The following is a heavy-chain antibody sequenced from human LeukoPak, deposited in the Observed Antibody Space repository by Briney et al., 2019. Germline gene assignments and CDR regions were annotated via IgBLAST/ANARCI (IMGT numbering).Heavy chain of an antibody. CDR2: IASDGSST. Sequence: GGSLRLSCAASGFTFSSYWMNWVRQAPGKGLVWVSRIASDGSSTTCADSVKGRFSISRDNAKNTLHLQMNSLRVEDTAVYYCARGRPHGNDYWGQGTLVTVSS. CDR1: GFTFSSYW. CDR3: ARGRPHGNDY. D-gene: IGHD4-23*01. J-gene: IGHJ4*02. V-gene: IGHV3-74*01.